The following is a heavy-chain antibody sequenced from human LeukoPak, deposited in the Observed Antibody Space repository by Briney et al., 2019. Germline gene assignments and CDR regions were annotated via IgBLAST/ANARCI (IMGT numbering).Heavy chain of an antibody. Sequence: GGSLRLSCATSGFNLNSYSVQWVRQTPGKGLECVAVLWYDGVNKFYGESMKGRFTVSRDISKNTVYLEMNNLRVEDTAMYYCARDLVVVTGTENWFDPWGQGTPVIVSS. CDR2: LWYDGVNK. CDR1: GFNLNSYS. D-gene: IGHD2-21*02. CDR3: ARDLVVVTGTENWFDP. J-gene: IGHJ5*02. V-gene: IGHV3-33*01.